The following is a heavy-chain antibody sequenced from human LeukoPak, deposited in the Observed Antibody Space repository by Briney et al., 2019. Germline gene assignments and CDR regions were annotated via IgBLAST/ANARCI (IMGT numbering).Heavy chain of an antibody. CDR1: GFTFSNYA. D-gene: IGHD6-19*01. CDR2: ISGSGGST. V-gene: IGHV3-23*01. J-gene: IGHJ4*02. CDR3: AKARSGWYEADEYYFDY. Sequence: GGSLRLSCAASGFTFSNYAMSWVRQAPGKGLEWVSAISGSGGSTYYADSVKGRFTISRDNSKNTLYLQMNSLRAEDTAVYYCAKARSGWYEADEYYFDYWGQGTLVTVSS.